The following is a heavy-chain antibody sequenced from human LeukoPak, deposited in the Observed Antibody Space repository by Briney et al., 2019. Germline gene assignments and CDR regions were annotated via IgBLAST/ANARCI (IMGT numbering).Heavy chain of an antibody. CDR1: GDSIGSTSDY. D-gene: IGHD5-12*01. V-gene: IGHV4-39*01. CDR2: MYYGGTT. CDR3: ARLYNGYDQAFDY. J-gene: IGHJ4*02. Sequence: PSETLSLTCTVSGDSIGSTSDYWGWIRQPPGKGLEWIGSMYYGGTTYYNPSLKSRVTISVDTSNNQFPLRLSSVTAADTAVYYCARLYNGYDQAFDYWGQGTLVTVSS.